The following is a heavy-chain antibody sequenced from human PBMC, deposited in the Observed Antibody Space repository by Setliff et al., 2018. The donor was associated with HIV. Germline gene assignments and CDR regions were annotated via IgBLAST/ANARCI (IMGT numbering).Heavy chain of an antibody. CDR3: ATDCAVVGGTGSLDS. CDR2: IKQDGSEK. D-gene: IGHD1-26*01. J-gene: IGHJ4*02. CDR1: GSTFSTYW. V-gene: IGHV3-7*05. Sequence: PGGSLRLSCAASGSTFSTYWMSWVRQAPGKGLEWVANIKQDGSEKNYMDSVKGRFTISRDNAKNSLYLQMNSLRVEDTAVYYCATDCAVVGGTGSLDSWGQGTLVTVSS.